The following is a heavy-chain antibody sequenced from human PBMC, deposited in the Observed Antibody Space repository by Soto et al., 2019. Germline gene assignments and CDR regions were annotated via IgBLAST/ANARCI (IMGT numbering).Heavy chain of an antibody. CDR3: ARDGSSTHLYYGLDV. CDR1: GFTFNYYG. V-gene: IGHV3-33*01. CDR2: IWYDGTKK. Sequence: GGSLRLSCVASGFTFNYYGIHWVRQAPGKGLEWVAVIWYDGTKKDYVDSVQGRFTVSRDNSRNTVHLQMNSLRADDTAIYYCARDGSSTHLYYGLDVWGQGTLVTVSS. D-gene: IGHD1-26*01. J-gene: IGHJ6*02.